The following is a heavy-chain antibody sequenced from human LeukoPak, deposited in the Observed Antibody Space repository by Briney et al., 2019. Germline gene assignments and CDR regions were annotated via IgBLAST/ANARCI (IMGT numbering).Heavy chain of an antibody. Sequence: PGGSLRLSCAASGFPLSSYAMSWVRQAPGKGLEWVSATSNSDAGTYHAESVRGRFTISRDNSKNTLYLQMNSLRADDAAVYYCARAPVTSCRGAFCYPFDIWGQGTLVTVSS. CDR3: ARAPVTSCRGAFCYPFDI. CDR2: TSNSDAGT. CDR1: GFPLSSYA. D-gene: IGHD2-15*01. V-gene: IGHV3-23*01. J-gene: IGHJ4*02.